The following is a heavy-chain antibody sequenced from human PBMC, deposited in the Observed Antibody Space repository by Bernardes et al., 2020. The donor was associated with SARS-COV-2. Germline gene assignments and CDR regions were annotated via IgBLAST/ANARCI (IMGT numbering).Heavy chain of an antibody. CDR2: LKQDGSEQ. CDR1: GFTFRSYW. Sequence: GGSLRLSCAASGFTFRSYWMSWVRQAPGQGLAWVANLKQDGSEQYYVDSVKGRFTISRDNAKNSLYLQMNSLRAEDTAVYYCARVGGWLQYWYFDLWGRGTLVTGSS. CDR3: ARVGGWLQYWYFDL. D-gene: IGHD5-12*01. V-gene: IGHV3-7*01. J-gene: IGHJ2*01.